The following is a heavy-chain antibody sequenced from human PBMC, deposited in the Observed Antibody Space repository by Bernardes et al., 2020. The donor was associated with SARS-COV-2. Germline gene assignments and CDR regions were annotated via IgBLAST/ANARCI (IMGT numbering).Heavy chain of an antibody. CDR1: GFTFSSYA. V-gene: IGHV3-23*01. Sequence: GGSLRLSCAASGFTFSSYAMSWVRQAPGKGLEWVSAISGSGGSTYYADSVKGRFTISRDNSKNTLYLQMNSLRAEDTAVYYCAKHPHSGSYGNGDDAFDIWGQGTMVTVSS. J-gene: IGHJ3*02. CDR2: ISGSGGST. D-gene: IGHD1-26*01. CDR3: AKHPHSGSYGNGDDAFDI.